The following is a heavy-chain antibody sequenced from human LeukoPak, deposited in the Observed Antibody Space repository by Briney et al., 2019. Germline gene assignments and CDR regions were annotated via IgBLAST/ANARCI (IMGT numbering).Heavy chain of an antibody. D-gene: IGHD6-13*01. J-gene: IGHJ6*02. CDR2: IKQDGSEK. Sequence: GGSLILSCAASGFTFSSYWMSWVRQAPGKGLEWVANIKQDGSEKYYVDSVKGRFTISRDNANNSLYLQMNSLRAEDTAVYYCARDLLGYSSSWYIGSYYYYYGMDVWGQGTTVTVSS. V-gene: IGHV3-7*03. CDR3: ARDLLGYSSSWYIGSYYYYYGMDV. CDR1: GFTFSSYW.